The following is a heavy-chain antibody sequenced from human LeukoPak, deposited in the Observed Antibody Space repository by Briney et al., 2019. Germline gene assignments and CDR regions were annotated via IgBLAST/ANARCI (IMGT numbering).Heavy chain of an antibody. CDR3: AKYTSRVWFDP. CDR1: GFTFSSYA. Sequence: GGSLRLSCAASGFTFSSYAMSWVRQAPGKGLGWVSAISGNAGSTYYADSVKGRFTVSRDNSKNTLYLQMNSLRAEDTAIYYCAKYTSRVWFDPWGQGTLVTVSS. D-gene: IGHD2-2*01. CDR2: ISGNAGST. J-gene: IGHJ5*02. V-gene: IGHV3-23*01.